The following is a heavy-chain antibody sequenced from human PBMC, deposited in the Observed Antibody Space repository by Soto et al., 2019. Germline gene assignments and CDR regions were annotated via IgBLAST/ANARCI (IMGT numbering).Heavy chain of an antibody. J-gene: IGHJ5*02. D-gene: IGHD3-3*01. CDR3: ARAGRITIFGVVVPWFDP. V-gene: IGHV1-2*04. CDR1: GYTFTGYY. Sequence: ASVKVSCKASGYTFTGYYMHWVRQAPGQRLEWMGWINPNSGGTNYAQKFQGWVTMTRDTSISTAYMELSRLRSDDTAVYYCARAGRITIFGVVVPWFDPWGQGTLVTVSS. CDR2: INPNSGGT.